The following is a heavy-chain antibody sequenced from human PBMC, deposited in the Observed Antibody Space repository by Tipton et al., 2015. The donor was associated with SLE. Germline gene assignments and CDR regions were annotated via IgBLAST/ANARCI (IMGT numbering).Heavy chain of an antibody. D-gene: IGHD1-26*01. CDR2: IYNSGST. J-gene: IGHJ5*02. CDR1: GDSISSGDSY. CDR3: ARQWVGATLGWFDP. V-gene: IGHV4-30-4*01. Sequence: TLSLTCTVSGDSISSGDSYWSWIRQPPGKGLGWIAYIYNSGSTYYNPSLKSRVSISVDTSKKQFSLKLNSVTAADTAVYYCARQWVGATLGWFDPWGQGTLVTVSS.